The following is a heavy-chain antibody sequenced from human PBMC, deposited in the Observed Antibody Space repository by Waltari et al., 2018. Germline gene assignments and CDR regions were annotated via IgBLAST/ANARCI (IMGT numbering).Heavy chain of an antibody. Sequence: QVQLQESGPGLVKPSETLSLTCTVSGGSISSYYWSWIRQPPGKGLEWIGYIYYSGSTNYNPSLKRRVTISVDTSKNQFSLKLSSVTAADTAVYYCARVLRYFDWLLSGGGYGMDVWGQGTTVTVSS. CDR3: ARVLRYFDWLLSGGGYGMDV. CDR2: IYYSGST. CDR1: GGSISSYY. V-gene: IGHV4-59*01. J-gene: IGHJ6*02. D-gene: IGHD3-9*01.